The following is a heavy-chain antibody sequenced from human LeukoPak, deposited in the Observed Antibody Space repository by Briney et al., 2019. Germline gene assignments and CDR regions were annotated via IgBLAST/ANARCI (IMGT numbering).Heavy chain of an antibody. V-gene: IGHV3-66*01. J-gene: IGHJ4*02. D-gene: IGHD1-26*01. CDR2: IYSGGPT. Sequence: GGSLRLSCAASGFTVSSNYMSWVRPAPGKGLEWVSVIYSGGPTYYADSVKGRFTISRDNSKNTLYFQMNSLRAEDTAVYYCARGLPSGSYYFDYWGQGTLVTVSS. CDR1: GFTVSSNY. CDR3: ARGLPSGSYYFDY.